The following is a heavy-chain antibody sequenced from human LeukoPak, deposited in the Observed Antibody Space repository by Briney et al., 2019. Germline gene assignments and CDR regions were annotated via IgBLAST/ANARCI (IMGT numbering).Heavy chain of an antibody. CDR3: ARDLGYDSSGYSRRVWAFDI. J-gene: IGHJ3*02. D-gene: IGHD3-22*01. V-gene: IGHV4-59*01. CDR2: IYYSGST. CDR1: GGSISSYY. Sequence: SETLSLTCTVPGGSISSYYWSWIRQPPGKGLEWIGYIYYSGSTNYNPSLKSRVTISVDTSKNQFSLKLSSVTAADTAVYYCARDLGYDSSGYSRRVWAFDIWGQGTMVTVSS.